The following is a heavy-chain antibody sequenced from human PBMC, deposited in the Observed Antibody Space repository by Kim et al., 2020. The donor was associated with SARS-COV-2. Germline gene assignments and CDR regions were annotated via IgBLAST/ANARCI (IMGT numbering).Heavy chain of an antibody. D-gene: IGHD3-16*02. CDR3: AHHNYDYVWGSYRARVEYFQD. V-gene: IGHV2-5*02. CDR1: GFSLSTSGVG. Sequence: SGPTLVNPTQTLTLTCTFSGFSLSTSGVGVGWIRQPPGKALEWLALIYWDDDKRYSPSLKSRLTITKDTSKNQVVLTMTNMDPVDTATYYCAHHNYDYVWGSYRARVEYFQDWGQGTLVTVSS. J-gene: IGHJ1*01. CDR2: IYWDDDK.